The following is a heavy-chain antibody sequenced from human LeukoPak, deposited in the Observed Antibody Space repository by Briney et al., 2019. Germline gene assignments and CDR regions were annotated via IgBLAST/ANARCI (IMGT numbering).Heavy chain of an antibody. CDR1: GFTFRNYW. V-gene: IGHV3-7*05. D-gene: IGHD5-24*01. J-gene: IGHJ4*02. CDR3: ARDTGYNTFDY. CDR2: IKEYGSDK. Sequence: PGGSLRLSCAASGFTFRNYWMSWVSQAPGKGLEWVANIKEYGSDKYYVDSVKGRFTISRDNAKNSQYLQMNSLRAEDTAVYYCARDTGYNTFDYWGQGTLVTVSS.